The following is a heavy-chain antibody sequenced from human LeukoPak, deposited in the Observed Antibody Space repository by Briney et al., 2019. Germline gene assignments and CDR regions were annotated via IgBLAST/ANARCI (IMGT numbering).Heavy chain of an antibody. J-gene: IGHJ6*03. CDR2: IIPMVGTA. V-gene: IGHV1-69*05. D-gene: IGHD7-27*01. CDR1: GGTFSSYA. CDR3: ARGVTWDSYYYYYYYMDL. Sequence: GASVTVSCKASGGTFSSYAISWVRQAPGEGLEWMGGIIPMVGTANYAQTLEGRVTIKTDESTRTAYMELSSLRSVDTAVYYCARGVTWDSYYYYYYYMDLWGKGTTVTVSS.